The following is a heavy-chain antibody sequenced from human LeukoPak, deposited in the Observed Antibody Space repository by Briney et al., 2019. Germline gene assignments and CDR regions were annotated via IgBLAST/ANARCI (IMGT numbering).Heavy chain of an antibody. Sequence: GGSLRLSCEGSGFSFSSYTMHWVRQAPGKGLEWVSSISSVSTYIYYADSMKGRFTISRDNAKNSLYLQMNSLRAEDTAVYYCAREGSTSSEVDWFDPWGQGTLVTVSS. CDR2: ISSVSTYI. J-gene: IGHJ5*02. D-gene: IGHD2-2*01. CDR3: AREGSTSSEVDWFDP. V-gene: IGHV3-21*01. CDR1: GFSFSSYT.